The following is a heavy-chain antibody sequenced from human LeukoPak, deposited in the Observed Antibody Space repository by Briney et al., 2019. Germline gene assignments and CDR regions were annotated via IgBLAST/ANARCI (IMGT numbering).Heavy chain of an antibody. CDR1: GDSISSYY. V-gene: IGHV4-59*01. D-gene: IGHD2-15*01. CDR3: ARALGYCSGGSCYYFDY. J-gene: IGHJ4*02. CDR2: IYYSGST. Sequence: PSETLSLTCTVSGDSISSYYWSWLRQPPGKGLEWVGYIYYSGSTNYTPSLKSRVTISLDTSKNQFSLKLISVTAADTAVYYCARALGYCSGGSCYYFDYWGQGTLVTVSS.